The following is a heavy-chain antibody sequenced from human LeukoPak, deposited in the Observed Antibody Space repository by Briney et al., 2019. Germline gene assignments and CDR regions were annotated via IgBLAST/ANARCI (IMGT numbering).Heavy chain of an antibody. D-gene: IGHD3-16*02. CDR3: ARSHDHLWGNYPDY. Sequence: SGTLSLTCAVSGGSISSSNWWNWVRRPPGKGLEWIGEIHHDGRINYNPSLKSRVTLSVDKSKNQFSLRLNSVTAADTAMYYCARSHDHLWGNYPDYWGQGTLVTVSS. J-gene: IGHJ4*02. CDR2: IHHDGRI. CDR1: GGSISSSNW. V-gene: IGHV4-4*02.